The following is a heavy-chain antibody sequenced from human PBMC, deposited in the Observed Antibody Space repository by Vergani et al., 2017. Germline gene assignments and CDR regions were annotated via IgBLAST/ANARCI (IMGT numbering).Heavy chain of an antibody. V-gene: IGHV4-38-2*01. CDR3: TRHWAVVAANNWFDP. Sequence: QVQLQESGPGVVKSSETLSLTCAVSGYSIRSGYYWAWIRQSPLKGLEWIGSFYHSGSPFYNPSLKSRATISVDTSKSQFSLKLSSVTAADTAVYYCTRHWAVVAANNWFDPWGQGTLVTVSS. CDR2: FYHSGSP. D-gene: IGHD2-15*01. J-gene: IGHJ5*02. CDR1: GYSIRSGYY.